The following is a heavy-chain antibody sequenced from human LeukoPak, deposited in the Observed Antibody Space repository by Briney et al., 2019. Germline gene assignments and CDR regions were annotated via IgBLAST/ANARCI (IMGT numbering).Heavy chain of an antibody. V-gene: IGHV3-53*01. Sequence: GGSLRLSCAASGFTFSNTYISWVRQAPGKGLEWVSAIYSDGSTYYADSVKGRFTSSRDISKNTLYLQMGSLTAEDTAVYYCARDPTTVAGANWGQGTLVTVSS. CDR1: GFTFSNTY. J-gene: IGHJ4*02. D-gene: IGHD6-19*01. CDR2: IYSDGST. CDR3: ARDPTTVAGAN.